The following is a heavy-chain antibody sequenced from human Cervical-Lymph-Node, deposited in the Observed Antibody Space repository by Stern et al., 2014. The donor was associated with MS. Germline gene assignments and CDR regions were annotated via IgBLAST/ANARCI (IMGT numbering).Heavy chain of an antibody. CDR2: ISSYNGNT. CDR1: GYTFTTPNYG. D-gene: IGHD4-11*01. Sequence: QVQLVQSGPEVRQPGASVRVSCKASGYTFTTPNYGIAWVREAPGRGLEWMGWISSYNGNTVYAQKLQDRVTMTTDTSTSTAYMELRSLRSDDTAFYYCARERVRDFNDYHFDSWGQGTLVTVSS. J-gene: IGHJ4*02. V-gene: IGHV1-18*01. CDR3: ARERVRDFNDYHFDS.